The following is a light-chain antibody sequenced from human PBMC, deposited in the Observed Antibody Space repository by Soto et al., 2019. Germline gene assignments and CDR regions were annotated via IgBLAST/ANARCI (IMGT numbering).Light chain of an antibody. J-gene: IGLJ3*02. CDR1: SSDVGSYNL. CDR2: EVS. V-gene: IGLV2-23*02. Sequence: SALTQPASVSGSPGQSITISCTGTSSDVGSYNLVSWYQQHPGKAPKLMIYEVSKRPSGVSNRFSGSKSGNTASLTISGLQAEDEADYYCCSYAGSTLFGGGTKLTVL. CDR3: CSYAGSTL.